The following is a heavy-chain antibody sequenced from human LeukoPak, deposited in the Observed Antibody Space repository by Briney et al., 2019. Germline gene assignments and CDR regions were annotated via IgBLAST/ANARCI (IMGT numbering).Heavy chain of an antibody. D-gene: IGHD3-9*01. CDR3: ARRGELTEYYYYGMDV. Sequence: SETLSLTCTVPGGSISSSSYYWGWIRQPPGKGLEWIGSIYYSGSTYYNPSLKSRVTISVDTSKNQFSLKLSSVTAADTAVYYCARRGELTEYYYYGMDVWGQGTTVTVSS. CDR2: IYYSGST. J-gene: IGHJ6*02. V-gene: IGHV4-39*01. CDR1: GGSISSSSYY.